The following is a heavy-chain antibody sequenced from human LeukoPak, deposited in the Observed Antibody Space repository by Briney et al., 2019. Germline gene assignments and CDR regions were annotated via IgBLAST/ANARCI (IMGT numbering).Heavy chain of an antibody. J-gene: IGHJ5*02. V-gene: IGHV4-39*07. CDR3: ARASYGSGSYYINWFDP. CDR1: GGSISSSSYY. D-gene: IGHD3-10*01. CDR2: IYYSERT. Sequence: SETLSLTCTVSGGSISSSSYYWGWIRQPPGKGLEWIGYIYYSERTYYNPSLKSRVTISVDTSKNQFSLKLSSVTAADTAVYYCARASYGSGSYYINWFDPWGQGTLVTVSS.